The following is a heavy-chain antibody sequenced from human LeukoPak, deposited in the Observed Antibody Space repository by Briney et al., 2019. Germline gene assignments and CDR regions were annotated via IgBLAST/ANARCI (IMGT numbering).Heavy chain of an antibody. J-gene: IGHJ3*02. CDR2: ISAYNGNT. D-gene: IGHD6-19*01. V-gene: IGHV1-18*01. CDR1: GYTFTSYG. Sequence: ASVKVSCKASGYTFTSYGISWVRQAPGQGLEWMGWISAYNGNTNYAQKLQGRVTMTTDTSTSTAYMELRGLRSDDTAVYYCARDRSRIAVAIGAFDIWGQGTMVTVSS. CDR3: ARDRSRIAVAIGAFDI.